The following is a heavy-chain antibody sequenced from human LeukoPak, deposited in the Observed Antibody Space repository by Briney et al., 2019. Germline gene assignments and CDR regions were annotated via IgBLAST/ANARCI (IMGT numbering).Heavy chain of an antibody. V-gene: IGHV1-2*02. J-gene: IGHJ4*02. D-gene: IGHD3-3*01. CDR1: GYTFTGYY. Sequence: ASVKVSCKASGYTFTGYYMHWVRQAPGQGLEWMGWINPNSGGTNYAQKFQGRVTMTRDTSISTAYMELSRLRSDDTAVYYCARGDNPYSPMSGLNYWGQGTLVTVSS. CDR2: INPNSGGT. CDR3: ARGDNPYSPMSGLNY.